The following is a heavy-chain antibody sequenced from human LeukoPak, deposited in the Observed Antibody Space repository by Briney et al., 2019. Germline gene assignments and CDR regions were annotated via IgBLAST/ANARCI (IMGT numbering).Heavy chain of an antibody. CDR3: AGNTAVAGSPQGLPSLDV. D-gene: IGHD6-19*01. CDR2: INPNSGGT. Sequence: ASVKVSCKASGCTFTGYYMHLVRQAPGQGLEWMGWINPNSGGTNYAQKFQGRVTMTRDTSISTAYMELSRLRSDDTGVYYCAGNTAVAGSPQGLPSLDVWGKGTTVTVSS. V-gene: IGHV1-2*02. J-gene: IGHJ6*04. CDR1: GCTFTGYY.